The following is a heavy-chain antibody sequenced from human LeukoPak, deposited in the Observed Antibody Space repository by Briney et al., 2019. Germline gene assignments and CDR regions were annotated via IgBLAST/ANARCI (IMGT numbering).Heavy chain of an antibody. CDR2: IYIGGTT. Sequence: SETLSLTCTVSGGSINSGSYYWGWIRQPPGKGLEWIGSIYIGGTTYYNLSLKSRVTISVDTSKNHFSLKLSSVTAADTAVYYCARQICRSGSKCHQKSYYYYYYMDVWGDGTTVTISS. J-gene: IGHJ6*03. CDR3: ARQICRSGSKCHQKSYYYYYYMDV. V-gene: IGHV4-39*01. CDR1: GGSINSGSYY. D-gene: IGHD2-15*01.